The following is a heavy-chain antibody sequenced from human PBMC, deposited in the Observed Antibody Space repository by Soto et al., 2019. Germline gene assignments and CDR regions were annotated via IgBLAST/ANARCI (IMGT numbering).Heavy chain of an antibody. CDR3: ARHAYDSSGKIDY. CDR1: GGSISSYY. CDR2: IYYSGST. Sequence: SETLSLTGTVSGGSISSYYWSWIRQPPGKGLEWIGYIYYSGSTNYNPSLKSRVTISVDTSKNQFSLKLSSVTAADTAVYYCARHAYDSSGKIDYWGQGTLVTVSS. J-gene: IGHJ4*02. V-gene: IGHV4-59*08. D-gene: IGHD3-22*01.